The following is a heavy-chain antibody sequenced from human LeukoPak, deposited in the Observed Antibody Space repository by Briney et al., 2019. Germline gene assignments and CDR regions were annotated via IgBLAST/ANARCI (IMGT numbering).Heavy chain of an antibody. Sequence: ASVKVSCKASGYTFTGYYMHWVRQAPGQGLEWMGWINPNSGGTNYAQKFQGRVTMTRDTSISTAYMELSRLRSDDTAVYYCARVVIHNGGFDYWGQGTLVTVSA. CDR1: GYTFTGYY. J-gene: IGHJ4*02. CDR3: ARVVIHNGGFDY. CDR2: INPNSGGT. V-gene: IGHV1-2*02. D-gene: IGHD3-22*01.